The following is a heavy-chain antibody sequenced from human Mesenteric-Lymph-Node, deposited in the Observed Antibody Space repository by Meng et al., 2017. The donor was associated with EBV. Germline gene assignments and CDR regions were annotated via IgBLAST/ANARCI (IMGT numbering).Heavy chain of an antibody. CDR1: AGTFSTYV. J-gene: IGHJ4*02. CDR2: IIPVFDTP. V-gene: IGHV1-69*13. D-gene: IGHD5-24*01. Sequence: QVQLWQSGAEVKKPGASGKVSWEASAGTFSTYVISWVRQAPGQGLEWMGGIIPVFDTPNYAQKFQGRVTITADESTNTAYMELSSLKYEDTAVYYCTRGDGYSHYWGQGTLVTVSS. CDR3: TRGDGYSHY.